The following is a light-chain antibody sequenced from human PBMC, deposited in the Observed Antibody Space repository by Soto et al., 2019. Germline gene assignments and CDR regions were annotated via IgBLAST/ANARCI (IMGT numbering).Light chain of an antibody. CDR2: GAS. CDR3: QQYGSSPT. Sequence: EIVMTQSPATLSVSPGERATLSCRASQSVSSNLAWYQQKPGQAPRLLIYGASSRATGIPDRFSGSGSGTDFTLTISRLEPEDFAVYYCQQYGSSPTFGQGTRLE. J-gene: IGKJ5*01. CDR1: QSVSSN. V-gene: IGKV3-20*01.